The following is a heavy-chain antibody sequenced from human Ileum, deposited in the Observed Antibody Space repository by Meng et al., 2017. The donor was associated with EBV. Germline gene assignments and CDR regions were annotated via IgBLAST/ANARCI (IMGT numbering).Heavy chain of an antibody. D-gene: IGHD2-2*01. J-gene: IGHJ4*02. CDR3: ARGYCSSTSCYAALYYFDY. V-gene: IGHV4-4*02. CDR2: IYHSGST. Sequence: QGQLRGSGPGLVKPSGTLSLPCAVSGGSISSSNWWSWVRQPPGKGLEWIGEIYHSGSTNYNPSLKSRVTISVDKSKNQFSLKLSSVTAADTAVYYCARGYCSSTSCYAALYYFDYWGQGTLVTVSS. CDR1: GGSISSSNW.